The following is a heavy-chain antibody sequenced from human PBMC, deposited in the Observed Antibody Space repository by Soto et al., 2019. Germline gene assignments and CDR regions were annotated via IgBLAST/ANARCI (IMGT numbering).Heavy chain of an antibody. Sequence: QVQLVQSGAEVKKPGSSVKVSCKASGGTFSSYAISWVRQAPGQGLEWMGGIIPISDTTNYAQKFQGRVTITADESTSTAYMELSSVRSEDTAVYYCARSQGSSSSLEIYYYYYYGMGVWGQGTTVTVSS. CDR2: IIPISDTT. J-gene: IGHJ6*02. D-gene: IGHD2-2*01. CDR1: GGTFSSYA. CDR3: ARSQGSSSSLEIYYYYYYGMGV. V-gene: IGHV1-69*01.